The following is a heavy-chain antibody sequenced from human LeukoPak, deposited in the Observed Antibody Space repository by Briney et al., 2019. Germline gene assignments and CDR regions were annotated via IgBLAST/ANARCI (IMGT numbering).Heavy chain of an antibody. CDR3: ARYRLGGFGP. CDR2: INHSGST. J-gene: IGHJ5*02. Sequence: SSETLSLTCAVYGGSFSGYYWSWIRQPPGKGLEWIGEINHSGSTNYNPSLKSRVTISVDTSKNQFSLKLSSVTAADTAVYYCARYRLGGFGPWGQGTLVTVSS. CDR1: GGSFSGYY. D-gene: IGHD3-16*02. V-gene: IGHV4-34*01.